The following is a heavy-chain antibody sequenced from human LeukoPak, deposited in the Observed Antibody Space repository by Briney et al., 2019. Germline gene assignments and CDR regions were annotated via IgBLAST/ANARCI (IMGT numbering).Heavy chain of an antibody. Sequence: PSGTLSLTCGVSGGSISNTDWWSWVRQPPGQGLEWIGEISLTGLTHYNPSLESRVTVSLDKSKNQLSLNLTSVTAADTAVYYCSRENGAFSPFGYWGQGTLVTVLS. D-gene: IGHD2-8*01. CDR1: GGSISNTDW. CDR3: SRENGAFSPFGY. V-gene: IGHV4-4*02. CDR2: ISLTGLT. J-gene: IGHJ4*02.